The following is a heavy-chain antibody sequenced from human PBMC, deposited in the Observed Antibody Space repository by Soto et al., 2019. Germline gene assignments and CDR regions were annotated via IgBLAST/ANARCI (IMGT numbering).Heavy chain of an antibody. V-gene: IGHV2-26*01. Sequence: ESGPVLVKPTETLTLTCTVSGFSLSNARMGVSWIRQPPGKALEWLAHIFSNDEKSYSTSLKSRLTISKDTSKSQVVLTMTNMDPVDTATYYCATSTYYDFWSGYAGVYYYYYGMDVWGQGTTVTVSS. CDR3: ATSTYYDFWSGYAGVYYYYYGMDV. CDR1: GFSLSNARMG. D-gene: IGHD3-3*01. J-gene: IGHJ6*02. CDR2: IFSNDEK.